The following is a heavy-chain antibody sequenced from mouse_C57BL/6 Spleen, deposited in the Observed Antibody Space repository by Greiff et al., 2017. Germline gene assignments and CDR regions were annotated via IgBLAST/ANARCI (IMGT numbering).Heavy chain of an antibody. CDR2: ISGGGGNT. CDR1: GFTFSSYT. Sequence: EVQLVESGGGLVKPGGSLKLSCAASGFTFSSYTMSWVRQTPGKRLEWVATISGGGGNTYYPDSVKGRFTIYRDNAKNTLYLQTSSLRSEDTALYYCARQEGSSTYAMDYWGQGTSVTVSS. V-gene: IGHV5-9*01. J-gene: IGHJ4*01. D-gene: IGHD1-1*01. CDR3: ARQEGSSTYAMDY.